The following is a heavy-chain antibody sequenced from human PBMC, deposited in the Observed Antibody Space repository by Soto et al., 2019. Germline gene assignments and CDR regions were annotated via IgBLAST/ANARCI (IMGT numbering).Heavy chain of an antibody. D-gene: IGHD5-18*01. CDR2: ISYNENT. V-gene: IGHV4-31*02. J-gene: IGHJ4*02. Sequence: LPGKGLEWMGYISYNENTYYNPSLKSRVTISVDTSKNQFSLKLSSVTAADTAVFYCARASGYSHGHLDYCGQGTPVTVSS. CDR3: ARASGYSHGHLDY.